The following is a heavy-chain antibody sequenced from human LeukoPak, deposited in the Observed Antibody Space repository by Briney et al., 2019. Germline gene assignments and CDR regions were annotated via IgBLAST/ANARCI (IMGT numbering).Heavy chain of an antibody. Sequence: PSETLSLTCTVSGGSISSGGYYWSWIRQPPGKGLEWIGYIYHSGSTYYNPSLKSRVTISIDTSKNQFSLKLSSVTAADTAVYYCARWAPNHYDNSGYYVYYWGQGTLVTVSS. CDR3: ARWAPNHYDNSGYYVYY. CDR1: GGSISSGGYY. J-gene: IGHJ4*02. CDR2: IYHSGST. D-gene: IGHD3-22*01. V-gene: IGHV4-30-2*02.